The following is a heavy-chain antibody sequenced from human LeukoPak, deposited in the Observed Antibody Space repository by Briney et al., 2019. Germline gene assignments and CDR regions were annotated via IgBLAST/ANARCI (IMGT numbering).Heavy chain of an antibody. CDR1: GFTFSSYW. CDR3: AYGSGSYEFDY. Sequence: GGSLRLSCAASGFTFSSYWMSWVRQAPGKGLEWVANIKQDGSEKYYVDSVKGRFTISRDNAKNSLYLQMNSLRAEDTAVYYCAYGSGSYEFDYWGQGTLVTVSS. V-gene: IGHV3-7*01. CDR2: IKQDGSEK. J-gene: IGHJ4*02. D-gene: IGHD3-10*01.